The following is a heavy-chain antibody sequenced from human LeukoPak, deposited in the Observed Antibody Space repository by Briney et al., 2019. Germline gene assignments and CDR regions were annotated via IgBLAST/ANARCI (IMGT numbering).Heavy chain of an antibody. Sequence: GASVKVSFKASGYTFTNYGITWVRQAPGQGLEWMGWIDSRNGHTKYGQKFQGRVIMTTDTSTSTTYMELRSLRSDDTAVYYCARDRDMTTVNFDYWGQGTLVTVSS. D-gene: IGHD4-11*01. V-gene: IGHV1-18*01. CDR2: IDSRNGHT. CDR1: GYTFTNYG. J-gene: IGHJ4*02. CDR3: ARDRDMTTVNFDY.